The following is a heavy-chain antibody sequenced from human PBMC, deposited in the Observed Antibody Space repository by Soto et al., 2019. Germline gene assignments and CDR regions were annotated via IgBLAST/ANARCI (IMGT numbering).Heavy chain of an antibody. CDR2: ISYDGSKK. Sequence: GGSLRLSCAASGFTFSSYAMHWVRQAPGKGLEWVAVISYDGSKKYYADSVKGRFTISRDNSKNTLYLQMNSLSAEDTAVYYCARDEVTMVRGAAYGMDVWGQGTTVTVSS. CDR3: ARDEVTMVRGAAYGMDV. D-gene: IGHD3-10*01. J-gene: IGHJ6*02. CDR1: GFTFSSYA. V-gene: IGHV3-30-3*01.